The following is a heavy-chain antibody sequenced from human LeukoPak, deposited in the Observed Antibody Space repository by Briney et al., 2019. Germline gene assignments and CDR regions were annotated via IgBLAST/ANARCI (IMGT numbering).Heavy chain of an antibody. CDR1: GGTFSSYA. V-gene: IGHV1-69*04. Sequence: GASVKVSCKASGGTFSSYAISWVRQAPGQGLEWMGRIIPILGIANYAQKFQGRVTITADKSTSTAYMELGSLRSEDTAVYYCATSPSPPTYYYGSGSYDNWFDPWGQGTLVTVSS. D-gene: IGHD3-10*01. CDR2: IIPILGIA. CDR3: ATSPSPPTYYYGSGSYDNWFDP. J-gene: IGHJ5*02.